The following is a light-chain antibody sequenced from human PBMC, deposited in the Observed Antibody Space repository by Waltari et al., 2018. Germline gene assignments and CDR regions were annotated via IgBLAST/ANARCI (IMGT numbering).Light chain of an antibody. CDR3: SSYAGSNNRV. Sequence: QSALTQPPSASGSPGQSVTISCTGTSTDVGGYNYVPWYQQHPGTAPKLMIYEVNKRPSGVPDRFSGSKSGNTASLIVSGLQAEDEADYYCSSYAGSNNRVFGGGTKLTVL. CDR2: EVN. CDR1: STDVGGYNY. V-gene: IGLV2-8*01. J-gene: IGLJ3*02.